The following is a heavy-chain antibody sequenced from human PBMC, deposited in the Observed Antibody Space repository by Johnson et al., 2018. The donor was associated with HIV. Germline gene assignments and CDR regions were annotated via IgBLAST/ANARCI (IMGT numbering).Heavy chain of an antibody. J-gene: IGHJ3*01. CDR1: GFTFSSYA. Sequence: VQLMESGGGVVQPGRSLRLSCAASGFTFSSYAMHWVRQAPGKGLEWVAVISYDGSNKYYANSVKGRFTISRDNSKNTLYLQMSSLRAEDTALYYCAKERSYSDAFDFWGQGTMVTVSS. V-gene: IGHV3-30*04. CDR2: ISYDGSNK. D-gene: IGHD3-10*01. CDR3: AKERSYSDAFDF.